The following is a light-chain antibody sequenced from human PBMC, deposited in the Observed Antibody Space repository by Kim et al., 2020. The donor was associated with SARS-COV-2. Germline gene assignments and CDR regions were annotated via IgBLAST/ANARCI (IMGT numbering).Light chain of an antibody. V-gene: IGKV3-11*01. CDR2: DAS. CDR3: QQRSNWPFT. J-gene: IGKJ5*01. CDR1: QSVRSY. Sequence: LSPGERATLSCRASQSVRSYLGWYQQKPGQAPRLVIYDASSRATGIPARFSGSGSGTDFTLTISSLEPEDFAVYYCQQRSNWPFTFGQGTRLEIK.